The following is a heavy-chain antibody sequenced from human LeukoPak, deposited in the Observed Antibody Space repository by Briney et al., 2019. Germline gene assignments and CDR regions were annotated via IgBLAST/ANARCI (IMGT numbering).Heavy chain of an antibody. J-gene: IGHJ5*02. V-gene: IGHV3-11*06. Sequence: GGSLRLSCAASGFTFSDYYMSWIRQAPGKGLEWVSYISSSSSYTNYADSVKGRFTISRDNAKNSLYLQMNSLRAEDTAVYYCARGYCSGGSCYRWFDPWGQGTLVTVSS. CDR2: ISSSSSYT. CDR3: ARGYCSGGSCYRWFDP. CDR1: GFTFSDYY. D-gene: IGHD2-15*01.